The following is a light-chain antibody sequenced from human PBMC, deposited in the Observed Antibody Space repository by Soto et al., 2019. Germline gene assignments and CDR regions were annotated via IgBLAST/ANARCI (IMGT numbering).Light chain of an antibody. CDR2: GNH. V-gene: IGLV1-40*01. CDR3: QSYDSSLSGYV. CDR1: SSNIGAPYD. J-gene: IGLJ1*01. Sequence: QSALTQPPSVSGAPGQTVNISCSGSSSNIGAPYDVNWYRQLPGTVPKLLIYGNHNRPSGVPDRFSGSKSGTSASLAITGLQAEDEADYYCQSYDSSLSGYVFGTGTKVTVL.